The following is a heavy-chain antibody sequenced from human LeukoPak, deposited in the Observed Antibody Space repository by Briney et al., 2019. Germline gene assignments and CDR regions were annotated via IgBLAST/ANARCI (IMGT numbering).Heavy chain of an antibody. V-gene: IGHV1-18*01. CDR1: GYTFTSYG. CDR2: ISAYNGNT. D-gene: IGHD7-27*01. CDR3: ARAPASGDSGLDY. J-gene: IGHJ4*02. Sequence: GASVKVSCKASGYTFTSYGISWVRQAPGQGLEWMGWISAYNGNTNYAQKLQGRVTMTTDTSTSTDYMELRSLRSDDTAVYYCARAPASGDSGLDYWGQGTLVTVSS.